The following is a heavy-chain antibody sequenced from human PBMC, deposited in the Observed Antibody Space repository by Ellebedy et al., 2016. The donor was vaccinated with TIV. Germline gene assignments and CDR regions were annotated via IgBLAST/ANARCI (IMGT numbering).Heavy chain of an antibody. D-gene: IGHD1-26*01. V-gene: IGHV4-59*08. J-gene: IGHJ4*02. Sequence: MPSETLSLTCTVSGGSISSHYWSWILQPPGKGLEWIGYIYYSGSTNYNPSLKSRVTISVDTSKNQFSLKLSSVTAADTAVYYGERQSWEYYFDYWGQGTLVTVSS. CDR3: ERQSWEYYFDY. CDR1: GGSISSHY. CDR2: IYYSGST.